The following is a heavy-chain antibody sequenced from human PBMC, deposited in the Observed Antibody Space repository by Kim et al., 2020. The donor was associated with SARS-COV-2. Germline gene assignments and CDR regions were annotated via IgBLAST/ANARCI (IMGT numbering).Heavy chain of an antibody. CDR2: INHSGIT. CDR3: ARVRAGVVPAPVLGLGPWYDYYAMDV. V-gene: IGHV4-34*01. J-gene: IGHJ6*02. Sequence: SETLSLTCAVYGRSFSDYNWSWIRQPPGKGLEWIGEINHSGITNLSPSLKSRITISVDTSKSQFSLRLKSMTATDTAVYYCARVRAGVVPAPVLGLGPWYDYYAMDVWGRGTPVAVSS. D-gene: IGHD2-2*02. CDR1: GRSFSDYN.